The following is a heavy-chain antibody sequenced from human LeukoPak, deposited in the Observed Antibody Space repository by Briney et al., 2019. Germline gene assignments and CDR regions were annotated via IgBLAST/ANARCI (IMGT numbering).Heavy chain of an antibody. CDR3: ARGLDTAIAS. CDR2: TYYKSKWHS. CDR1: GDSVSNNSAT. Sequence: SQTLSLTCAISGDSVSNNSATWNWIRQSPSRGLEWLGRTYYKSKWHSDYAVSVKSRIILNPDTSKNQFSLLLNSVTPVDTAVYFCARGLDTAIASWGQGTLVTVSS. V-gene: IGHV6-1*01. D-gene: IGHD5-18*01. J-gene: IGHJ4*02.